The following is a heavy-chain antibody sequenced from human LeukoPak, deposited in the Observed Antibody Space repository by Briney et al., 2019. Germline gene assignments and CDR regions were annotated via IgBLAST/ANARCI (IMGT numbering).Heavy chain of an antibody. CDR3: AKDNYYDSSGLFDY. D-gene: IGHD3-22*01. CDR1: GFTFSSYA. CDR2: ISCSGGST. J-gene: IGHJ4*02. Sequence: PGGSLRLSCSASGFTFSSYAMIWVRQAPGKGLEWVSAISCSGGSTYYADSVRGGFTISRDDSKNTLYLQMSSMRAEDTAVYYCAKDNYYDSSGLFDYWGQGTLVTVSS. V-gene: IGHV3-23*01.